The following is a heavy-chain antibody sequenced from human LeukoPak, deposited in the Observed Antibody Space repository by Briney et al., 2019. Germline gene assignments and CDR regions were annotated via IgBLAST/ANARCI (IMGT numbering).Heavy chain of an antibody. D-gene: IGHD6-6*01. CDR2: IIPIFGTA. J-gene: IGHJ4*02. V-gene: IGHV1-69*05. CDR3: ASRGPLAALTEYYFDY. Sequence: SVRVSCKASGGTFSSYAISWVRHAPGQGLEWMGRIIPIFGTANYAQKFQGRVTITTDESTSTAYMELSSLRSEDTAVYYCASRGPLAALTEYYFDYWGQGTLVTVSS. CDR1: GGTFSSYA.